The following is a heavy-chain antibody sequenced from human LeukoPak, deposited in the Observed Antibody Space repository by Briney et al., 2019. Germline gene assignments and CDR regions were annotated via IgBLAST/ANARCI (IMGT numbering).Heavy chain of an antibody. Sequence: PSQTLSFTCTDSGGSISSGDYYWSWIRQPPGKGLEWIGYIYYSGSTYYNPSLKSRVTISVDTSKNQFSLKLSSVTAADTAVYYCARGSSSFTIFVLDVWGKGTTVTVSS. V-gene: IGHV4-30-4*01. CDR2: IYYSGST. D-gene: IGHD3-9*01. J-gene: IGHJ6*04. CDR3: ARGSSSFTIFVLDV. CDR1: GGSISSGDYY.